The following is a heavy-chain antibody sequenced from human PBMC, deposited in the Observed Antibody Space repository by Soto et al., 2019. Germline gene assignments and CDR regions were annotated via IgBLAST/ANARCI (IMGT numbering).Heavy chain of an antibody. CDR1: GGSISSGGYS. Sequence: QLQLQESGSGLVKPSQTLSLTCAVSGGSISSGGYSWSWIRQPPGKGLEWIGYIYHSGSTYYNPSLKSRVTIPVDRSKNQFSLKLSSVTAADTAVYYCASGLRIQLWPLFVSWGQGTLVTVSS. J-gene: IGHJ5*02. CDR2: IYHSGST. V-gene: IGHV4-30-2*01. D-gene: IGHD5-18*01. CDR3: ASGLRIQLWPLFVS.